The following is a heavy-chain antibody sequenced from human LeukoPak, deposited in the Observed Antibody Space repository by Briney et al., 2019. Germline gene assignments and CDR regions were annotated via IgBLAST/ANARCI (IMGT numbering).Heavy chain of an antibody. V-gene: IGHV3-23*01. Sequence: GGSLRLSCAASGFTFRNYAINWVRQAPGKGLDWVSVISVSGGKNTYADSVKGRFTISRENSKNTLHLQMNSLRAEDTALYYCAKGGYINGCGGEDAFDIWGQGTMVTVSS. CDR2: ISVSGGKN. D-gene: IGHD6-19*01. CDR3: AKGGYINGCGGEDAFDI. J-gene: IGHJ3*02. CDR1: GFTFRNYA.